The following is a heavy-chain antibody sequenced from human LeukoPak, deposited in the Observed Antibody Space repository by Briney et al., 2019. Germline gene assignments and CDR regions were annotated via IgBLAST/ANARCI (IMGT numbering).Heavy chain of an antibody. CDR3: ARDRGSTGFDY. Sequence: GGSLRLSCAASGFTFSIYWMSWVRQAPGKGLEWVANMNKDGSEKCYVDSVKGRFTISRDNAKNSLYLQMNSLRVEDMAVYYCARDRGSTGFDYWGQGTRVTVSS. D-gene: IGHD1-26*01. V-gene: IGHV3-7*01. CDR1: GFTFSIYW. J-gene: IGHJ4*02. CDR2: MNKDGSEK.